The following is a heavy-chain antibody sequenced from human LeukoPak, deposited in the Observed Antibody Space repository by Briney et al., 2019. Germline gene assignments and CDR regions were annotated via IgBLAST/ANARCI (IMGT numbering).Heavy chain of an antibody. CDR2: ISGSGGST. J-gene: IGHJ6*02. D-gene: IGHD3-22*01. Sequence: GGSLRLSCAASGFTFSSYAMSWVRQAPGKGLEWVSAISGSGGSTYYADSVKGRFTISRDNSKNTLYLQMNSLRAEDTAVYYCAKAYRGPTMIVVVYDYYYGMDVWGQGTTVTVSS. V-gene: IGHV3-23*01. CDR3: AKAYRGPTMIVVVYDYYYGMDV. CDR1: GFTFSSYA.